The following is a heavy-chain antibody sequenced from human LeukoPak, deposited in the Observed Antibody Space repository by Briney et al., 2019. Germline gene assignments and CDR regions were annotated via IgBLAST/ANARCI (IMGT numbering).Heavy chain of an antibody. Sequence: PSETLSLTCTVSGGSISSYYWSWIRQPPGKGLEWIGYIYYSGGANYNPSLKSRVTISVDTSKNQFSLKLSSVTAADTAVYYCARHSLGSGPILDYWGQGTLVTVSS. J-gene: IGHJ4*02. CDR3: ARHSLGSGPILDY. CDR1: GGSISSYY. V-gene: IGHV4-59*08. D-gene: IGHD3-10*02. CDR2: IYYSGGA.